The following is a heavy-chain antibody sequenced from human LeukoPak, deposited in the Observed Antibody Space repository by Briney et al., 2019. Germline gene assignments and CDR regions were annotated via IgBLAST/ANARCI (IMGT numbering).Heavy chain of an antibody. CDR2: VYDRGGT. CDR1: DDFISRYY. J-gene: IGHJ4*02. D-gene: IGHD2-21*02. CDR3: ARASDSGDWHLGY. V-gene: IGHV4-59*01. Sequence: SETLSLTCTVSDDFISRYYWSWIRQSPGKGLEWIGYVYDRGGTNYNPSLKSRAIISADTSKNQFSLKVTSVTAADTAVYYCARASDSGDWHLGYWGQGTLVTVSS.